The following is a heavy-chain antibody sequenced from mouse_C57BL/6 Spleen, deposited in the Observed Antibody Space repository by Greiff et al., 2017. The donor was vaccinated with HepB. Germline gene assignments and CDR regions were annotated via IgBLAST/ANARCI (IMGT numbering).Heavy chain of an antibody. CDR3: ARYYGSSYFDY. Sequence: EVQLQQSGPELVKPGASVKISCKASGYTFTDYYMNWVKQSHGKSLEWIGDINHNNGGTSYNQKFKGKATLTVDKSSSTAYMELRSLTSEDSAVYYCARYYGSSYFDYWGQGTTLTVSS. J-gene: IGHJ2*01. V-gene: IGHV1-26*01. D-gene: IGHD1-1*01. CDR2: INHNNGGT. CDR1: GYTFTDYY.